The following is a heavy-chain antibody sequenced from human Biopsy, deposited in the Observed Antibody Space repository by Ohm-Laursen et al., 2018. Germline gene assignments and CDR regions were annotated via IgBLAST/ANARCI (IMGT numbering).Heavy chain of an antibody. Sequence: SETLSLTCAVYGESFNGYYWSWIRQTPGKGLEWIGEINHSGRTNYNPSLKSRVTISVDTSENQFSLKVRSVTAADTAVYYCVRGVDYYDPYHYYALDVWGQGTTVTVSS. D-gene: IGHD3-22*01. J-gene: IGHJ6*02. V-gene: IGHV4-34*01. CDR2: INHSGRT. CDR1: GESFNGYY. CDR3: VRGVDYYDPYHYYALDV.